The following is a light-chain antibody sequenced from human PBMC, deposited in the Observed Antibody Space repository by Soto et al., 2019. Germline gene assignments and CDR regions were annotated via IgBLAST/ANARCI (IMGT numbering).Light chain of an antibody. J-gene: IGLJ1*01. CDR3: SSYTSSSTHYV. CDR2: DVS. V-gene: IGLV2-14*01. CDR1: SSDVGGYNY. Sequence: SALPQPASVSGSPGQSITISCTGTSSDVGGYNYVSWYQQHPGKAPKLMIYDVSNRPSGVSNRFSGSKSGNTASLTISGLQAEDEADYYCSSYTSSSTHYVFGTGTKVTVL.